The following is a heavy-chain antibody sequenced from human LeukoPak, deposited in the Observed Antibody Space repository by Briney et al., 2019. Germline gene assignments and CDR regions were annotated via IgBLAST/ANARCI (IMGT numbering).Heavy chain of an antibody. V-gene: IGHV3-30*18. J-gene: IGHJ3*02. CDR3: VKSRAAGAFDI. Sequence: GGSLRLSCAASGFTFSSYGMHWVRQAPGKGLEWVAFISYDGSNKYYADSVKGRFTISRDNSKNTLYLQMNSLRAGDTAVYYCVKSRAAGAFDIWGQGTMVTVS. CDR2: ISYDGSNK. D-gene: IGHD2-15*01. CDR1: GFTFSSYG.